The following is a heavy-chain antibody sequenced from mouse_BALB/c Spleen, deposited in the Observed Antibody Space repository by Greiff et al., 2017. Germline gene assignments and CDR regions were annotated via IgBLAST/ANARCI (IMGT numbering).Heavy chain of an antibody. CDR3: TRKLTGNAMDY. CDR2: IYPGNSDT. V-gene: IGHV1-5*01. J-gene: IGHJ4*01. D-gene: IGHD4-1*01. Sequence: EVQLQQSGTVLARPGASVKMSCKASGYTFTSYWMHWVKQRPGQGLEWIGAIYPGNSDTSYNQKFKGKAKLTAVTSTSTAYMELSSLTNEDSAVYYCTRKLTGNAMDYWGQGTSVTVSS. CDR1: GYTFTSYW.